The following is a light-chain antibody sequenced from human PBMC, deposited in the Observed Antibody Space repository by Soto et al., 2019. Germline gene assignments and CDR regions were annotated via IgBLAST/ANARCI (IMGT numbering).Light chain of an antibody. J-gene: IGKJ1*01. CDR1: QSIGSW. CDR2: KAS. CDR3: QQYSSYWT. Sequence: DIQMTQSPSTLSASVRDRVTITCRASQSIGSWLAWYQQKPGKAPKLLIYKASSLESGVPSTFSGSGSGTIFTLTISSLQPEDFATYYCQQYSSYWTFGQGTKVEIK. V-gene: IGKV1-5*03.